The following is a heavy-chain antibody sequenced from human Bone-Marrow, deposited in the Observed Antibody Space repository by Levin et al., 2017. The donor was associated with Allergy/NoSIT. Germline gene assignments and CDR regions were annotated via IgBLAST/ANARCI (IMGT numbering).Heavy chain of an antibody. V-gene: IGHV3-20*04. CDR2: LNYDGSRR. CDR1: GFIFDDYA. D-gene: IGHD3-10*01. J-gene: IGHJ4*02. Sequence: ASVKVSCAASGFIFDDYAMTWVRQAPGKGLEWISTLNYDGSRRGYAESVEGRFFVSRNNAKNSVYLQMNSLGAEDTAFYYCARADYFGSGTYSGQIADWGQGTLVTVSS. CDR3: ARADYFGSGTYSGQIAD.